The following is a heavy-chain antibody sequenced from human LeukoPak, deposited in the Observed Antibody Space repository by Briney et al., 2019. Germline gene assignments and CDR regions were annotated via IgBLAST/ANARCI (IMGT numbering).Heavy chain of an antibody. V-gene: IGHV1-2*02. Sequence: ASVKVSCKASGYTFTTYYMHWVRQAPGQGLEWMGWINPNSGGTNYAQKFQGRVTMTRDTSISTAYMELSRLRSDDTAVYYCARVVGSRQQLRGMGWFDPWGQGTLVTVSS. CDR2: INPNSGGT. CDR3: ARVVGSRQQLRGMGWFDP. CDR1: GYTFTTYY. D-gene: IGHD6-13*01. J-gene: IGHJ5*02.